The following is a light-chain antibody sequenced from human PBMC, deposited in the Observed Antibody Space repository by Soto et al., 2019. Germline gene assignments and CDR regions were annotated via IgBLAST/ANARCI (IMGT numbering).Light chain of an antibody. CDR1: QSALYSSNNKNY. J-gene: IGKJ3*01. CDR3: QQYYSSPFS. V-gene: IGKV4-1*01. CDR2: WAS. Sequence: DIVMTQTPDSLAVSLGERATINCKSSQSALYSSNNKNYLAWYQQKPGQPPKLLIYWASTRESGVPDRFSGRGSGTDFTLTISSVEAEDGAVYYCQQYYSSPFSFGRGTKVDIK.